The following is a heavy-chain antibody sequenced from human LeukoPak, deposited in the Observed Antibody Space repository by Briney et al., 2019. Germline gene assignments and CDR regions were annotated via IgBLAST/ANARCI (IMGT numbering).Heavy chain of an antibody. CDR3: SRGNYGSGNYYMGDAFDI. J-gene: IGHJ3*02. CDR1: GFTVSSNY. Sequence: GGSLRLSCAASGFTVSSNYVNWVRQAPGMGLEWVSSIYRGGSTYYADSVRGRFTISRDNSKNTLYLQMDSLRDEDTAMYYCSRGNYGSGNYYMGDAFDIWGQGTMVPVSS. CDR2: IYRGGST. D-gene: IGHD3-10*01. V-gene: IGHV3-53*01.